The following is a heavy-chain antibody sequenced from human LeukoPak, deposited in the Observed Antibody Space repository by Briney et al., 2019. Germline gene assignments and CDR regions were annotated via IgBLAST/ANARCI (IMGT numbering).Heavy chain of an antibody. D-gene: IGHD5-18*01. J-gene: IGHJ4*02. CDR2: ISSSSSYT. CDR3: ARDGHSYGYDLDY. Sequence: GGPLRLSCAASGFTFSDYYMSWIRQAPGKGLEWVSYISSSSSYTNYADSVKGRFTISRDNAKNSLYLQMNSLRAEDTAVYYCARDGHSYGYDLDYWGQGTLVTVSS. CDR1: GFTFSDYY. V-gene: IGHV3-11*06.